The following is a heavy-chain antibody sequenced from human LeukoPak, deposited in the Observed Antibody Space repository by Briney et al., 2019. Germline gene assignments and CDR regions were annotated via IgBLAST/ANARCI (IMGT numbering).Heavy chain of an antibody. Sequence: SETLSLTCAVYGGSFSGYYWSGLRQPPGKGLEGSGEINHSGSTNYNPSLTRRGTISVDTSKNQFSLQLSSVTAADTAVYYCARGAIRWVVVPAAQTNWFDRWGQGTLVTVSS. V-gene: IGHV4-34*01. J-gene: IGHJ5*02. D-gene: IGHD2-2*01. CDR2: INHSGST. CDR3: ARGAIRWVVVPAAQTNWFDR. CDR1: GGSFSGYY.